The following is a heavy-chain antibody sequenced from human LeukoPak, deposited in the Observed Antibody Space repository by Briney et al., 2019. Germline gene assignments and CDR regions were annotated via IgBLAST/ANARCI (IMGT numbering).Heavy chain of an antibody. J-gene: IGHJ6*03. V-gene: IGHV4-4*07. D-gene: IGHD3-22*01. Sequence: SETLSLTCTVSGGSIISNYWSWIRQPAGTGLEWIGRIYGSGITDYNPSLKSRVTMSLDTSRKQFSLRLTSVTAADTAVYYCARLKFYDSTGYSPGYYMDVWGKGTTVTVSS. CDR2: IYGSGIT. CDR3: ARLKFYDSTGYSPGYYMDV. CDR1: GGSIISNY.